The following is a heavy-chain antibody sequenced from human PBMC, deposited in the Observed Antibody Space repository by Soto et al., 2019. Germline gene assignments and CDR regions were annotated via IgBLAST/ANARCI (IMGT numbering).Heavy chain of an antibody. Sequence: SVKLSCKASGGTYGSYAISWVRQATGQGLEWMGGIIPIFGTANYAQKFQGRVTITADESTSTAYMELSSLRSEDTAVYYCARSRGYCSSTSCDQYYFDYWGQGTLVTVSS. J-gene: IGHJ4*02. CDR1: GGTYGSYA. V-gene: IGHV1-69*13. D-gene: IGHD2-2*01. CDR3: ARSRGYCSSTSCDQYYFDY. CDR2: IIPIFGTA.